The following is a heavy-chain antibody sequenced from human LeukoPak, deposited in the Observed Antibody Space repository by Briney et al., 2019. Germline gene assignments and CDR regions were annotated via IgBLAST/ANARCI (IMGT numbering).Heavy chain of an antibody. V-gene: IGHV3-7*01. CDR2: IKQDGSEK. D-gene: IGHD6-19*01. Sequence: PGGSLRLSCAASGFTFSSYWMSWVRQAPGKGLEWVANIKQDGSEKYYVDSVKGRFTISRDNAKNSLYLQMNSLRAEDTAVYYCARVMYSSGWSFDYWGQGTLVTVFS. CDR1: GFTFSSYW. J-gene: IGHJ4*02. CDR3: ARVMYSSGWSFDY.